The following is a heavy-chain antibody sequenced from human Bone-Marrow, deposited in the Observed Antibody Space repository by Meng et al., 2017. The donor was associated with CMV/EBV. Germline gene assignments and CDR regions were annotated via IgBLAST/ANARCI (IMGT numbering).Heavy chain of an antibody. V-gene: IGHV3-30*02. CDR2: IRYDGSNK. J-gene: IGHJ4*02. Sequence: GGSLRLSCAASGFTFSSYGMHWVRQAPGKGLEWVAFIRYDGSNKYYADSVKGRFTISRDNSKNTLYLQMNSLRAEDTAVYYCAKDRRGQQLVRKPFDYWGQGTLVTVSS. CDR3: AKDRRGQQLVRKPFDY. D-gene: IGHD6-6*01. CDR1: GFTFSSYG.